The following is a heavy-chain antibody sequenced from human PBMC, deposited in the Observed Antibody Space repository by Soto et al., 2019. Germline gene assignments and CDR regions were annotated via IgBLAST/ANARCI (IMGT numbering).Heavy chain of an antibody. CDR2: IYYSGST. CDR3: ARVRRKWLVLVAGWFDP. J-gene: IGHJ5*02. D-gene: IGHD6-19*01. Sequence: SETLSLTCTVSGGSISSGGYYWSWIRQHPGKGLEWIGYIYYSGSTYYNPSLKSRVTISVDTSKNQFSLKLSSVTAADTAVYYCARVRRKWLVLVAGWFDPWGQGTLVTVSS. V-gene: IGHV4-31*03. CDR1: GGSISSGGYY.